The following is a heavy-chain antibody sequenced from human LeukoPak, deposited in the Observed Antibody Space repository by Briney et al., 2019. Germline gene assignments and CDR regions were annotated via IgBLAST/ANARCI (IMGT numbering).Heavy chain of an antibody. CDR2: ISGSGIST. CDR3: AKDNWNGPYYYYYMDV. CDR1: GFTFSDYG. D-gene: IGHD1-20*01. V-gene: IGHV3-23*01. J-gene: IGHJ6*03. Sequence: GGSLRLSCAAAGFTFSDYGMNWVRQAPGKGLEWVSGISGSGISTYYADSVKGRFTISRDNSKNTLYLQMNSLRAEDTAVYYCAKDNWNGPYYYYYMDVWGKGTTVTVSS.